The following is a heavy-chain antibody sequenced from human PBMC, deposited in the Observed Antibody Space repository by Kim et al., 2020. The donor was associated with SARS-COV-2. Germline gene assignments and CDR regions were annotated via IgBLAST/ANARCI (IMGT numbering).Heavy chain of an antibody. CDR2: INPNSGGT. CDR3: ARSDYYDSSGYPYGMDV. D-gene: IGHD3-22*01. J-gene: IGHJ6*02. CDR1: GYTFTGYY. V-gene: IGHV1-2*06. Sequence: ASVKVSCKASGYTFTGYYMHWVRQAPGQGLEWMGRINPNSGGTNYAQKFQGRVTMTRDTSISTAYMELSRLRSDDTAVYYCARSDYYDSSGYPYGMDVWGQGTTVTVSS.